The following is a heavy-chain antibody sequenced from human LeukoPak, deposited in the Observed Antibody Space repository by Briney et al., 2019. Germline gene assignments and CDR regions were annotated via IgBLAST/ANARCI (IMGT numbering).Heavy chain of an antibody. Sequence: GRSLRLSCAASGFTFSSYGMHWVRQAPGKGLEWVAVIWYGGSNKYYADSVKGRFTISRDNSKNTLYLQMNSLRAEDTAVYYCARGTSSCYMDVWGKGTTVTVSS. J-gene: IGHJ6*04. CDR2: IWYGGSNK. V-gene: IGHV3-33*08. CDR3: ARGTSSCYMDV. CDR1: GFTFSSYG. D-gene: IGHD6-25*01.